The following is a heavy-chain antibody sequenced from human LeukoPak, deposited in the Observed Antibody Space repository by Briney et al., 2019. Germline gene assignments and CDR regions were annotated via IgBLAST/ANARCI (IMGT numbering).Heavy chain of an antibody. CDR2: ITGSDDKT. V-gene: IGHV3-23*01. J-gene: IGHJ4*02. CDR1: GFTFSGSA. CDR3: AKGPQLYSGYHPDY. D-gene: IGHD5-12*01. Sequence: GGSLRLSCAASGFTFSGSAMTWVRQAPGKGLQWVSTITGSDDKTYYADSVKGRFTISRDFSKNMVHLHMNSLRVEDTAIYYCAKGPQLYSGYHPDYCGQGTLVTVSS.